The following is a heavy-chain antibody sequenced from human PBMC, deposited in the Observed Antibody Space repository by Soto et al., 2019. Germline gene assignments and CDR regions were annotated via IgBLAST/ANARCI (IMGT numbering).Heavy chain of an antibody. CDR1: GYTFTSYY. Sequence: ASVKVSCKASGYTFTSYYMHWVRQAPGQGLEWMGIINPSGGSTSYAQKFQGRVTMTRDTSTSTVYMELSSLRSEDTAVYYCAREEDGSGSYYNNGYYFYGMVVWGQGTTVTVSS. D-gene: IGHD3-10*01. J-gene: IGHJ6*02. CDR2: INPSGGST. V-gene: IGHV1-46*01. CDR3: AREEDGSGSYYNNGYYFYGMVV.